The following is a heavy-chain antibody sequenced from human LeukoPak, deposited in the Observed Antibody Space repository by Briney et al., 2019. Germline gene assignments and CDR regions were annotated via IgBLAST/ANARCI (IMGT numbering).Heavy chain of an antibody. CDR3: AREMAVAGDGYDY. CDR2: IYYSGST. D-gene: IGHD6-19*01. V-gene: IGHV4-30-4*01. CDR1: GGSISSGDYY. J-gene: IGHJ4*02. Sequence: PSETLSLTCTVSGGSISSGDYYWSWIRQPPGKGLEWIGNIYYSGSTYYNPSLRSRATISVDTSKNQFSLKLSSVTAADTAVYYCAREMAVAGDGYDYWGQGTLVTVSS.